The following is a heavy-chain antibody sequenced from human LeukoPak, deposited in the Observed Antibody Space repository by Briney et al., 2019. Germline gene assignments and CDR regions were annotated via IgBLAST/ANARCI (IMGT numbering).Heavy chain of an antibody. J-gene: IGHJ6*03. CDR3: AKRSAYDSSGYYSHYYYYMDV. D-gene: IGHD3-22*01. Sequence: GGSLRLSCTASGFTFSSYNMNWVRQAPGKGLEWVSGISGSGGYTYYADSVKGRFTISRDNSKNTLYQHMNSLRAEDTAVYYCAKRSAYDSSGYYSHYYYYMDVWGKGTTVTISS. CDR1: GFTFSSYN. V-gene: IGHV3-23*01. CDR2: ISGSGGYT.